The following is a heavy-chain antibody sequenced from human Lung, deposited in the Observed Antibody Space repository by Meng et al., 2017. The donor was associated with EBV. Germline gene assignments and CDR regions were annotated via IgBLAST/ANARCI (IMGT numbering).Heavy chain of an antibody. V-gene: IGHV3-15*01. D-gene: IGHD3-10*01. CDR2: IKSKTDGGTT. J-gene: IGHJ4*02. CDR1: GLTFSNAW. CDR3: TTGFGWVTTAY. Sequence: EVQLVESGGGLVKPGGSLSVSCAASGLTFSNAWMSWVRQAPGKGLEWVGRIKSKTDGGTTDYAAPVKGRFTISRDDSKNTLYLQMNSLKTEDTAVYYCTTGFGWVTTAYWEQGPLGTVSS.